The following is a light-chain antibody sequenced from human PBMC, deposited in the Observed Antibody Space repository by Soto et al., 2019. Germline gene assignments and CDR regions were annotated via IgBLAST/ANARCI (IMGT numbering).Light chain of an antibody. CDR3: EPWDDSQSGPYA. CDR2: RNN. Sequence: QSVLTQPPSASGTPGQRVTVSCSGSTSNIGNNYVFWDKHLPGTAPKLLIYRNNQQPSGVSDRFSGYKSGASASLAISGLRSEDGGDYSCEPWDDSQSGPYAFGTGTKAAVL. CDR1: TSNIGNNY. J-gene: IGLJ1*01. V-gene: IGLV1-47*01.